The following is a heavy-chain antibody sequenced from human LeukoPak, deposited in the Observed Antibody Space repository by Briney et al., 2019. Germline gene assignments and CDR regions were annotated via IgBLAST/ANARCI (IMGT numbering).Heavy chain of an antibody. J-gene: IGHJ6*03. CDR2: IYYSGST. CDR3: ARQSGSSWYTYYYYYMDV. D-gene: IGHD6-13*01. Sequence: SETLSLTCTVSGGSISSYYWGWIRQPPGKGLEWIGSIYYSGSTYYNPSLKSRVTISVDTSKNQFSLKLSSVTAADTAVYYCARQSGSSWYTYYYYYMDVWGKGTTVTVSS. CDR1: GGSISSYY. V-gene: IGHV4-39*01.